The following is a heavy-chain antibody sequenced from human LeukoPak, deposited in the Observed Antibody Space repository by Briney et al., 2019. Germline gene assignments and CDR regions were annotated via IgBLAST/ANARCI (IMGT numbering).Heavy chain of an antibody. CDR3: AREYSGSYSTY. CDR2: ISCSSSYI. J-gene: IGHJ4*02. D-gene: IGHD1-26*01. CDR1: GFTFSSYS. V-gene: IGHV3-21*01. Sequence: GGSLRLPCAASGFTFSSYSMNWVRQAPGKGLEWVSSISCSSSYIYYADSVKGRFTISRDNAKNSLYLQMNSLRAEDTAVYYCAREYSGSYSTYWGQGTLVTVSS.